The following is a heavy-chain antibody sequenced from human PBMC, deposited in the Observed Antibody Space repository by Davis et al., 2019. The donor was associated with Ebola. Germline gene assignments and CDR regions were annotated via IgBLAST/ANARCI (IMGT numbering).Heavy chain of an antibody. CDR2: INPSGGST. CDR1: GYTFTSYY. V-gene: IGHV1-46*01. D-gene: IGHD3-16*02. Sequence: AASVKVSCKASGYTFTSYYMHWVRQAPGQGLEWMGIINPSGGSTSYAQKFQGRVTMTRDTSTSTVYMELSSLSSEDTAVYYCARGSWRLAYYYGMDVWGKGTTVTVSS. J-gene: IGHJ6*04. CDR3: ARGSWRLAYYYGMDV.